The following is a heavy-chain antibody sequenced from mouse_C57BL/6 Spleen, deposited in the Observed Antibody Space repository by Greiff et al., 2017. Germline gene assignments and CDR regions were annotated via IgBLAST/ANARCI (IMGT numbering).Heavy chain of an antibody. CDR3: ARKDYSSYFDY. Sequence: EVKLVESGPELVKPGASVKIPCKASGYTFTDYNMDWVKQSHGKSLEWIGDINPNNGGTIYNQKFKGKATLTVDKSSSTAYMELRSLTSEDTAVYYCARKDYSSYFDYGGQGTTLTVSS. D-gene: IGHD2-12*01. CDR2: INPNNGGT. CDR1: GYTFTDYN. J-gene: IGHJ2*01. V-gene: IGHV1-18*01.